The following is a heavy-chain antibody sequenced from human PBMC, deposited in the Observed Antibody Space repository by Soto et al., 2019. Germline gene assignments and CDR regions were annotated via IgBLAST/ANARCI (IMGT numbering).Heavy chain of an antibody. D-gene: IGHD5-18*01. Sequence: PGGSLRLSCRTSGFRFSSYGMHWVRQAPGKGPEWVAFISGDGSNTEYVDSVRGRFTVSRDNSKNTLYLQVNSLRAEDTAVYYCATWIQLWYFDYWGQGTLVTVSS. V-gene: IGHV3-33*05. CDR2: ISGDGSNT. CDR1: GFRFSSYG. J-gene: IGHJ4*02. CDR3: ATWIQLWYFDY.